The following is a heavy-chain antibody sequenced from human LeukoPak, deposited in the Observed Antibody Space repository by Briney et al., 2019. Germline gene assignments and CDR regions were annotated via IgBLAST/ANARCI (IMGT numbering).Heavy chain of an antibody. D-gene: IGHD4-23*01. V-gene: IGHV3-53*01. J-gene: IGHJ4*02. CDR1: GFTVSSNY. Sequence: GGSLRLSCAASGFTVSSNYMSWVRQAPGKGLEWVSVIYSGGSTYYADSVKGRFTISRDNSKNTLYLQMNSLRAEDTAVYYCARDGYGGNSYFDYWGRGTLVTVSS. CDR2: IYSGGST. CDR3: ARDGYGGNSYFDY.